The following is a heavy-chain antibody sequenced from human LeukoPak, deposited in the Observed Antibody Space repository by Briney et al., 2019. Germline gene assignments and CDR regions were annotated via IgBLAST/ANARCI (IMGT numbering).Heavy chain of an antibody. D-gene: IGHD3-16*01. CDR1: GYSFTSYG. V-gene: IGHV1-18*01. Sequence: ASVKVSCKASGYSFTSYGFNWVRQAPGQRPEWMGWFSTYNGDTKYAQKLKGRLTLTADTLKTTAYMELRTLISDDTATYYCAIGQGVITWGGADVYDVWGQGTTVIVSS. CDR3: AIGQGVITWGGADVYDV. J-gene: IGHJ3*01. CDR2: FSTYNGDT.